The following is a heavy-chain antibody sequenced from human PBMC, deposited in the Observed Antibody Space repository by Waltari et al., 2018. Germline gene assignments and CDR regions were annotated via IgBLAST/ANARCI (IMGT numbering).Heavy chain of an antibody. CDR3: AAGLFGVFVQSFDP. J-gene: IGHJ5*02. CDR2: SVVGSGNT. V-gene: IGHV1-58*01. Sequence: QMQLLQSGPEVKKPGTSVRVSCKASGFTFTSSSLQWVRQARGQGREWIGWSVVGSGNTKYAQNFQERVTLTRDMSTSTAYMELKSLTSEDTAVYYCAAGLFGVFVQSFDPWGQGTLVTVSS. CDR1: GFTFTSSS. D-gene: IGHD3-3*01.